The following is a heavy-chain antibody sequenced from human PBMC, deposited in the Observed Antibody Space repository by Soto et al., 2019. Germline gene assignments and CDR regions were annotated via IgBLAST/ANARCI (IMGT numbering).Heavy chain of an antibody. CDR1: GFTFSGYA. Sequence: EVQLLESGGGLVQPGGSLRLSCAASGFTFSGYAMSWVRQAPGKGLKWVSTISTSGSTYYADSVKGRFTISRDNSKNTLYLPMNSLRAEDTAVYYCPNALTGATLRSFDHWGQGTLVPVPS. V-gene: IGHV3-23*01. CDR2: ISTSGST. D-gene: IGHD3-9*01. CDR3: PNALTGATLRSFDH. J-gene: IGHJ4*02.